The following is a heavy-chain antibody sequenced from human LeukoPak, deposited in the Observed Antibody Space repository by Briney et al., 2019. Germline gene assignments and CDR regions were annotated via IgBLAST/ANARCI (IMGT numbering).Heavy chain of an antibody. Sequence: GGSLRLSCAASGFTFDDYAMHWDRQAPGKGLEWVAFIRYDGSNKYYVDSVKGRFTISRDNSKNTLYLQMNSLRAEDTAVYYCAREHEVLRYFDWDYPDAFDIWGQGTMVTVSS. CDR3: AREHEVLRYFDWDYPDAFDI. V-gene: IGHV3-30*02. CDR2: IRYDGSNK. J-gene: IGHJ3*02. D-gene: IGHD3-9*01. CDR1: GFTFDDYA.